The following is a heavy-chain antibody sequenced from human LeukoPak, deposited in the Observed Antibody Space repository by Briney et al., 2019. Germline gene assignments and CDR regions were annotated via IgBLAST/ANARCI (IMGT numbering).Heavy chain of an antibody. Sequence: GGSQRLSCAASGFIVSNNYMNWVRQAPGKGLEWVSVFYRDGGIYYADSVKGRFTISRDNSMNTVYLQMNSLRVEDTAVYYCARGSFGRPLDDWGQETLVTVSS. CDR2: FYRDGGI. CDR1: GFIVSNNY. D-gene: IGHD3-10*01. V-gene: IGHV3-53*01. CDR3: ARGSFGRPLDD. J-gene: IGHJ4*02.